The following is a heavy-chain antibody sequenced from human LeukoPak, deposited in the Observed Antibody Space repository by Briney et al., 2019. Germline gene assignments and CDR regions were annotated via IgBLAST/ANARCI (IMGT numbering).Heavy chain of an antibody. Sequence: PSETLSLTCTVSGGSISSYYWSWIRQPPGKGLEWIGYIYCSGSTNYNPSLKSRVTISVDTSKNQFSLKLSSVTAADTAVYYCARDRGVAGTDYYGMDVWGQGTTVTVSS. CDR2: IYCSGST. J-gene: IGHJ6*02. CDR1: GGSISSYY. CDR3: ARDRGVAGTDYYGMDV. V-gene: IGHV4-59*01. D-gene: IGHD6-19*01.